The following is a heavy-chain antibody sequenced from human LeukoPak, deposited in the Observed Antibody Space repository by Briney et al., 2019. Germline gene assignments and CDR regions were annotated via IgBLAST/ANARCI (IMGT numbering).Heavy chain of an antibody. D-gene: IGHD5-24*01. Sequence: ASVKVSCKASGYTFTSYGISWVRQAPGQELEWMGWISAYNGNTNYAQKLQGRVTMTTDTSTSTAYMELRSLRSDDTAVYYCARDRKEMATIIWSGYWGQGTLVTVSS. CDR3: ARDRKEMATIIWSGY. J-gene: IGHJ4*02. CDR2: ISAYNGNT. V-gene: IGHV1-18*01. CDR1: GYTFTSYG.